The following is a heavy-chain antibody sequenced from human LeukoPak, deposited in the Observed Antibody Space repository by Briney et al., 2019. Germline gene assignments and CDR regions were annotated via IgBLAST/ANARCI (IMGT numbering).Heavy chain of an antibody. V-gene: IGHV3-48*02. Sequence: GGSLRLSCAASGFTFSSYSMNWVRQAPGKGLEWVSYISSSTNTIYYADSVKGRFTICRDNAKNSLFLQMNSLRDEDTAVYYCERGGFDTIGFDYWGQGTLVTVSS. CDR2: ISSSTNTI. CDR3: ERGGFDTIGFDY. CDR1: GFTFSSYS. J-gene: IGHJ4*02. D-gene: IGHD3-10*01.